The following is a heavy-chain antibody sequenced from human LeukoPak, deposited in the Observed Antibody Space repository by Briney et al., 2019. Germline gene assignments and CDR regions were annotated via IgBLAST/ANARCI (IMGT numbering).Heavy chain of an antibody. CDR2: IYTSGST. Sequence: PSQTLSLTCTVSGGSISSGSYYWSWIRQPAGKGLEWIGRIYTSGSTNYDPSLKSRVTISVDTSKNQFSLKLSSVTAAETPDYYLGRARNVGDFWSGYHFMEVWGKGTTVTVSS. CDR1: GGSISSGSYY. CDR3: GRARNVGDFWSGYHFMEV. D-gene: IGHD3-3*01. J-gene: IGHJ6*03. V-gene: IGHV4-61*02.